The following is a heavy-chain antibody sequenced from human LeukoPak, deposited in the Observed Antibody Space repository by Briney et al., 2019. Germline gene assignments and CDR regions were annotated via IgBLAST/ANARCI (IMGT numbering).Heavy chain of an antibody. CDR1: GFTFRNYW. V-gene: IGHV3-74*01. Sequence: GGSLRLSCAASGFTFRNYWMHWVRQVPGKGLVWVSHLNGDGSSISYADSVKGRFTISRDNAKSTLYLQMNSLRAEDTAVYYCARDRGYSPDVWGQGTTVTVSS. CDR2: LNGDGSSI. CDR3: ARDRGYSPDV. J-gene: IGHJ6*02. D-gene: IGHD5-18*01.